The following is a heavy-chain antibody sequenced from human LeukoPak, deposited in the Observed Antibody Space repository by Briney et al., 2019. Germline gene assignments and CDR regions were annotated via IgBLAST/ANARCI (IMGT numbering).Heavy chain of an antibody. V-gene: IGHV3-21*04. CDR3: AKFLLRTGGYFHP. J-gene: IGHJ5*02. CDR1: GFTFNNYS. D-gene: IGHD2/OR15-2a*01. CDR2: ISSRSTYI. Sequence: PGGSLRLSCVASGFTFNNYSMNWVRQAPGKGLEWVSSISSRSTYIYYADSVKGRFTISRDNSKNTLYLQMNSLRAEDTAVYYCAKFLLRTGGYFHPWGQGTLVTVSS.